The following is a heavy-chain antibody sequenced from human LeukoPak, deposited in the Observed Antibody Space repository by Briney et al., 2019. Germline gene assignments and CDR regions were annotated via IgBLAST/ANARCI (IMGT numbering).Heavy chain of an antibody. CDR1: GFTFSSYW. D-gene: IGHD2-15*01. CDR3: ARDGVVVDAFDI. J-gene: IGHJ3*02. CDR2: IKQDESEK. Sequence: PGGSLRLSCAASGFTFSSYWLSWVRQAPGKGLEWVANIKQDESEKHYADSVKGRFTISRDNAKNSLYLQMNSLTAEDTAVFYCARDGVVVDAFDIWGQGTMVTVSS. V-gene: IGHV3-7*01.